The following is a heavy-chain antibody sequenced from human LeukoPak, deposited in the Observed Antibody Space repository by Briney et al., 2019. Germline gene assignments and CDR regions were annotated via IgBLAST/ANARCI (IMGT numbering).Heavy chain of an antibody. CDR3: ARSPNYSGSQNWAYYFDY. Sequence: ASAKFSCKASGYTFTGYYMHWVRQAPGQGLEWMGWINPNSGGTNYTQQFQGRVTMTRDTSISTAYMELSRLRSDDTAVYYCARSPNYSGSQNWAYYFDYWGQGTLVTVSS. CDR1: GYTFTGYY. CDR2: INPNSGGT. D-gene: IGHD1-26*01. V-gene: IGHV1-2*02. J-gene: IGHJ4*02.